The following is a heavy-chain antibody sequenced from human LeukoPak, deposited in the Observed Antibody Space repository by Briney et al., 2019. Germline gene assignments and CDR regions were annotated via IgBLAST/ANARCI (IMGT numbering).Heavy chain of an antibody. V-gene: IGHV4-4*07. D-gene: IGHD3-16*01. CDR1: GGSISSYY. J-gene: IGHJ5*02. Sequence: SETLSLTCTVSGGSISSYYWSWIRQPAGKGLEWIGRIYTSGSTNYNPSLKSRVTMSVDTSKNQFSLKLSSVTAADTAVYYCARHDDYPGFGRGFDPWGQGSLVTVSS. CDR3: ARHDDYPGFGRGFDP. CDR2: IYTSGST.